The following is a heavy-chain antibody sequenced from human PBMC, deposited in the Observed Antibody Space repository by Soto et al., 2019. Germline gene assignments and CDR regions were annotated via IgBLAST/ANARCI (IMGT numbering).Heavy chain of an antibody. V-gene: IGHV3-74*01. CDR3: ARDPIAAAGTHAFDI. D-gene: IGHD6-13*01. Sequence: GGSLRLSCAASGFTFSSYWMHWVRQAPGKGLVWVSRINSDGSSTSYADSVKGRFTISRDNAKNTLYLQMNSLRAEDTAVYYCARDPIAAAGTHAFDIWGQEIMVTVAS. CDR2: INSDGSST. CDR1: GFTFSSYW. J-gene: IGHJ3*02.